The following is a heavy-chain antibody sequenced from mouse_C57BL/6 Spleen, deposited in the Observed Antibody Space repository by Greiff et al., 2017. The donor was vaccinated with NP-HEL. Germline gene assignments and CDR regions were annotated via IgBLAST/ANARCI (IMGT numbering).Heavy chain of an antibody. J-gene: IGHJ1*03. CDR1: GFSLTSYG. D-gene: IGHD4-1*02. CDR2: IWSGGST. CDR3: ARVLNWDWYFDV. Sequence: QVQLKESGPGLVQPSQSLSITCTVSGFSLTSYGVHWVRQSPGKGLEWLGVIWSGGSTDYNAAFISSLSISKDNSKGQVFVKMNSLQADDTSIYYCARVLNWDWYFDVWGTGTTVTVSS. V-gene: IGHV2-2*01.